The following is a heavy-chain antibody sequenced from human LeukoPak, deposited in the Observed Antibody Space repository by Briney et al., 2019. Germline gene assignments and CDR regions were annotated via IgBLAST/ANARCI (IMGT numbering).Heavy chain of an antibody. CDR2: INPSGGST. V-gene: IGHV1-46*01. D-gene: IGHD4-17*01. CDR3: ARADYGDYLDY. CDR1: GYTFTRYY. J-gene: IGHJ4*02. Sequence: ASVTVSFKASGYTFTRYYMHWVRQAPGQGLEWMGIINPSGGSTSYAQKFQGRVTMTRDTSTSTVYMELSSLRSEGTAVYYCARADYGDYLDYWGEGTLVTVSS.